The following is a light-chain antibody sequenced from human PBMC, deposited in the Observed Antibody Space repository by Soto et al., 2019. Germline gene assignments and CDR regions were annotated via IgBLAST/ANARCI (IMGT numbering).Light chain of an antibody. CDR1: QSVCSSY. CDR2: GAS. Sequence: EIVLTQSPGTLSLSPGERATLSCRTSQSVCSSYLAWYQQKPGQAPRLLIYGASSMATGIPDRFSGSGSGTDFTLTISRLEPEDFAVYYCQQYGSSPFTFGPGTKVDMK. J-gene: IGKJ3*01. CDR3: QQYGSSPFT. V-gene: IGKV3-20*01.